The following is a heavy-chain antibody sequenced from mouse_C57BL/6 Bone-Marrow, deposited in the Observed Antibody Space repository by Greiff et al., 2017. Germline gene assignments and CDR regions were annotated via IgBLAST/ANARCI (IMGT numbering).Heavy chain of an antibody. CDR2: LSSGGDYI. CDR3: TRDGGDGSMDY. V-gene: IGHV5-9-1*02. D-gene: IGHD2-3*01. Sequence: EVKLMESGEGLVKPGGSLKLSCAASGFTFSSYAMSWVRQTPETRLEWVAYLSSGGDYIYSADTVQGRFTISRDNARNTLYLEMGSLKSEDTARYYCTRDGGDGSMDYWGQGTSVTVSS. J-gene: IGHJ4*01. CDR1: GFTFSSYA.